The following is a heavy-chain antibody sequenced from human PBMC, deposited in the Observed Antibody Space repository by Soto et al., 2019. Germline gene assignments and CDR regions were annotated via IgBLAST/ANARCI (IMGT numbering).Heavy chain of an antibody. CDR1: GDSVSSNSAA. CDR3: AREGIQLWLRNWFDP. V-gene: IGHV6-1*01. CDR2: TYYRSKWYN. Sequence: SQTLSLTCAISGDSVSSNSAAWNWIRQSPSRGLEWLGRTYYRSKWYNDYAVSVKSRITINPDTSKNQFSLQLNSVTPEDSAVYYCAREGIQLWLRNWFDPWGQGTLVTVSS. J-gene: IGHJ5*02. D-gene: IGHD5-18*01.